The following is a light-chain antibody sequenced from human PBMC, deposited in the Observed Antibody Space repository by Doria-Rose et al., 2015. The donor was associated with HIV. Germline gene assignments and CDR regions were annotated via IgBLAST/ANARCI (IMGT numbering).Light chain of an antibody. CDR1: RDIYTS. J-gene: IGKJ5*01. V-gene: IGKV1-13*02. CDR3: QQFYTFPHT. Sequence: IQMTQSPSSLSASEGDRVTITCRASRDIYTSLAWCQQKPGTAPKLLIFDASSLESGVPSRISGSGSGTDFTLTISSLQPEDFATFYCQQFYTFPHTFGQETRLEIK. CDR2: DAS.